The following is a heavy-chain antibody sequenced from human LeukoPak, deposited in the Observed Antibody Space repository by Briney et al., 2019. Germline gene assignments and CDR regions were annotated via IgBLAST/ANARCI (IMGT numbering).Heavy chain of an antibody. V-gene: IGHV3-21*01. D-gene: IGHD2-21*02. CDR1: GFTFSSYG. CDR3: ASDPPIVVVTAAAFDI. CDR2: ISSSSSCI. Sequence: KPGRSLRLSCAASGFTFSSYGMHTVRQAPGKGLEWVSSISSSSSCIYYADSVKGRFTISRDNAKNSLYLQMNSLRSEDTAVYYCASDPPIVVVTAAAFDIWGQGAMVTVSS. J-gene: IGHJ3*02.